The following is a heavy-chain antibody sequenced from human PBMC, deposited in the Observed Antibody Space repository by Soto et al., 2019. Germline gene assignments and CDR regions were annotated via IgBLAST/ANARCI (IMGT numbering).Heavy chain of an antibody. CDR3: ARDQPVAGNARDAFDI. J-gene: IGHJ3*02. Sequence: QVQLVQSGAEVKKPGSSVKVSCKASGGTFSSYAISWVRQAPGQGLEWMGGIIPIFGTANYAQKFQGRVTMTADESTSTAYMGVSSLRFEDTAVYYCARDQPVAGNARDAFDIWGQGTMVTVSS. CDR2: IIPIFGTA. D-gene: IGHD6-19*01. CDR1: GGTFSSYA. V-gene: IGHV1-69*12.